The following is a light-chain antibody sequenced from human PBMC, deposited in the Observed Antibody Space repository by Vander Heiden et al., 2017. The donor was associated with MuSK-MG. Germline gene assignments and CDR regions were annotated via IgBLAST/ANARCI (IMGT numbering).Light chain of an antibody. J-gene: IGKJ4*01. V-gene: IGKV1-NL1*01. CDR1: QAITSY. Sequence: DIQMTQSPSSLSACVEDSATITCRARQAITSYLAWYQQKPAKAPKLLLHAASRLETWIPSSFSGSGSGTDFSLTISSLQPEEYAAYYCQQYDSTPVTFGGGTKVEIK. CDR3: QQYDSTPVT. CDR2: AAS.